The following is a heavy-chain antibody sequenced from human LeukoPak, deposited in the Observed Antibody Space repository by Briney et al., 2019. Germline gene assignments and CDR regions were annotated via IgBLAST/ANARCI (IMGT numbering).Heavy chain of an antibody. CDR1: GFTFTSYG. J-gene: IGHJ4*02. CDR2: IDTSGSYI. CDR3: ARRSYDSSGYYYRGYFDY. V-gene: IGHV3-21*04. D-gene: IGHD3-22*01. Sequence: GGSLRLSCTASGFTFTSYGMNWVRQAQGKGLEWVSFIDTSGSYIYYGDSLKGRVTISRDNAKNSLYLQMNGLRAEDTALYYCARRSYDSSGYYYRGYFDYWGQGTLVTVSS.